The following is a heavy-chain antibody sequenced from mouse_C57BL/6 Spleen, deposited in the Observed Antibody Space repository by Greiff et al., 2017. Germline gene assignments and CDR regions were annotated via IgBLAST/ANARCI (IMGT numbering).Heavy chain of an antibody. CDR1: GFTFSSYG. CDR3: ARHSPGSSYFDY. Sequence: EVKVIESGGDLVKPGGSLKLSCAASGFTFSSYGMSWVRQTPDKRLEWVATISSGGSYTYYPDSVKGRFTISRNNAKNTLYLQMSSLKSEDTAMYYCARHSPGSSYFDYWGQGTTLTVSS. D-gene: IGHD1-1*01. J-gene: IGHJ2*01. CDR2: ISSGGSYT. V-gene: IGHV5-6*01.